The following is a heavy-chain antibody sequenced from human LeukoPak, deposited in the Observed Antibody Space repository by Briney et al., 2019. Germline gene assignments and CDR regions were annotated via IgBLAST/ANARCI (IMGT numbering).Heavy chain of an antibody. V-gene: IGHV4-34*01. CDR2: TNHSGST. CDR1: GGSFSGYY. Sequence: SETLSLTCAVYGGSFSGYYWSWIRQPPGKGLEWIGETNHSGSTNYNPSLKSRVTISVDTSKNQFSLKLSSVTAADTAVYYCARGLRGITMIVSYYYYGMDVWGQGTTVTVSS. CDR3: ARGLRGITMIVSYYYYGMDV. J-gene: IGHJ6*02. D-gene: IGHD3-22*01.